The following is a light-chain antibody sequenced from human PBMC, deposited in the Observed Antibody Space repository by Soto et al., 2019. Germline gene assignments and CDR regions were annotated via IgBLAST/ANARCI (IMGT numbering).Light chain of an antibody. CDR1: QRISKF. J-gene: IGKJ4*01. V-gene: IGKV1-5*03. Sequence: DIQMTQSPSTLSASVGDRVTITCRASQRISKFLAWNQRRPGKARKLLIDRASGLERGVPSRFIGGGSGTEFTLIISSLQPDDFATYFCQRFYTYPITFGGGTKVEIK. CDR3: QRFYTYPIT. CDR2: RAS.